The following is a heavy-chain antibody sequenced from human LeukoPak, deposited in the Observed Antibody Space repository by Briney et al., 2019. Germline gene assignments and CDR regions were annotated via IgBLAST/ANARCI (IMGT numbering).Heavy chain of an antibody. CDR2: VKQDGSDK. V-gene: IGHV3-7*01. CDR3: ARVWAYSSSWSWFDP. Sequence: GGSLRLSCAASKFTFSDSYMGWIRQAPGKGLEWVATVKQDGSDKYYVDSVKRRFTISRDNAKNSLYLQMNSLRAEDTAVYYCARVWAYSSSWSWFDPWGQGTLVTVPS. CDR1: KFTFSDSY. J-gene: IGHJ5*02. D-gene: IGHD6-6*01.